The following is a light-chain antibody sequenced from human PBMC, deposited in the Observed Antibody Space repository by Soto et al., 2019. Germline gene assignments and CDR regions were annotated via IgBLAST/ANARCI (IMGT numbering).Light chain of an antibody. CDR2: LNSDGSH. CDR1: SGHISYA. J-gene: IGLJ2*01. V-gene: IGLV4-69*01. Sequence: VLTQSPSASASLGASVKLTCTLSSGHISYAVAWHQQQPEKGPRYLLKLNSDGSHTKGDGIPDRFSGSSSGAERYLTISSLQSEDEADYYCQTWDTGSVLFGGGTKVTVL. CDR3: QTWDTGSVL.